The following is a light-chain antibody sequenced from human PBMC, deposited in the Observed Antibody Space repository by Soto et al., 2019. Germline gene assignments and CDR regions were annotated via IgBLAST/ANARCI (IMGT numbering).Light chain of an antibody. CDR1: QYVSSN. Sequence: ILVTQSPATLSLSPWERATLSCRANQYVSSNLAWYRHKSGQAPRLLISGASAGATGIPARFSGSGSGTEFTLTISSLQSEDFAVYYCQQYNVWPPLFGQGTRLEIK. CDR3: QQYNVWPPL. CDR2: GAS. J-gene: IGKJ5*01. V-gene: IGKV3-15*01.